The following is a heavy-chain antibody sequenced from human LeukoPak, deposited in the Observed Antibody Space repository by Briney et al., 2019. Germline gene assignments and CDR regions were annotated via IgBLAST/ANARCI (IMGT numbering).Heavy chain of an antibody. CDR2: ISGSGGST. CDR3: AKDRRVCEVIITGVHY. V-gene: IGHV3-23*01. CDR1: GFTFSSYA. J-gene: IGHJ4*02. D-gene: IGHD3-9*01. Sequence: GGSLRLSCAASGFTFSSYAMSWVRQAPGKGLEWVSAISGSGGSTYYADSVKGRLTISRDNSKNTMYLQMNSLRAEDTAVYYCAKDRRVCEVIITGVHYLGQGALVTDSS.